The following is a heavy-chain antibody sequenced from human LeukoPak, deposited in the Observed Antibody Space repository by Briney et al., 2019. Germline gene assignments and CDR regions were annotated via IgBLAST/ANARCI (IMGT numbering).Heavy chain of an antibody. CDR3: ARSTVGAPNY. J-gene: IGHJ4*02. CDR1: GFTVSSNY. CDR2: IYSGGST. V-gene: IGHV3-53*01. D-gene: IGHD1-26*01. Sequence: PGGSLRLSCAASGFTVSSNYMSWVRQAPGKGLEWVSVIYSGGSTYYADSVKGRFTISRDNSKNTLHLQMNSLRAEDTAVYYCARSTVGAPNYWGQGTLVTVSS.